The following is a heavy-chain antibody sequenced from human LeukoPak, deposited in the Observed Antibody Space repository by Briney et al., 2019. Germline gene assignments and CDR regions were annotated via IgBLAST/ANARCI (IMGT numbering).Heavy chain of an antibody. Sequence: GGSLRLSCAASGFTFSSYAMHWVRQAPGKGLEWVAVISYDGSNKYYADSVKGRFTISRDNAKNSLYLQMNSLRAEDTAVYYCARDPYSGSYGDSYYYYMDVWGKGTTVTISS. CDR1: GFTFSSYA. CDR3: ARDPYSGSYGDSYYYYMDV. J-gene: IGHJ6*03. CDR2: ISYDGSNK. D-gene: IGHD1-26*01. V-gene: IGHV3-30*04.